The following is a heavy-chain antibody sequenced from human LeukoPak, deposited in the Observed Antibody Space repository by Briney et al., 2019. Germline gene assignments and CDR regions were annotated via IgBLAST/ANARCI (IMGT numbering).Heavy chain of an antibody. D-gene: IGHD3-3*01. CDR2: ISYDGSNK. J-gene: IGHJ4*02. V-gene: IGHV3-30*03. CDR1: GFTFSSYG. Sequence: PGRSLRLSCAASGFTFSSYGMHWVRQAPGKGLEWVAVISYDGSNKYYADSVKGRFTISRDISKNTLYLQMNSLRAEDTAVYYCARTFWSGYWGFDYWGQGTLVTVSS. CDR3: ARTFWSGYWGFDY.